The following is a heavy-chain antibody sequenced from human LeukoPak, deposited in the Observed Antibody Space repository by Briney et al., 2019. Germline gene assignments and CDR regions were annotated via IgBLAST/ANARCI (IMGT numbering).Heavy chain of an antibody. D-gene: IGHD1-1*01. CDR1: GFTFNTYW. V-gene: IGHV3-74*01. Sequence: GGSLRLSCAASGFTFNTYWMYWVRQAPEKGLVWVSHINSDGSIVNYGDSVKGRFTISRDNAKNTPYLQMNSLRADDTALYFCSRGRNWDDGDYWGQGTLVTVSS. CDR2: INSDGSIV. CDR3: SRGRNWDDGDY. J-gene: IGHJ4*02.